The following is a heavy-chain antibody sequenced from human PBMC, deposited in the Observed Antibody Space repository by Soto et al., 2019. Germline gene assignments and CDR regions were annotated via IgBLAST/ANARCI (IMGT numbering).Heavy chain of an antibody. CDR3: ARTEYYDFWSGYYTYPGHFDY. CDR2: ISAYNGNT. V-gene: IGHV1-18*04. J-gene: IGHJ4*02. D-gene: IGHD3-3*01. CDR1: GYTFTSYG. Sequence: ASVKVSCKASGYTFTSYGISWLRQAPGQGLEWMGWISAYNGNTNYAQKLQGRVNMTTDTSTSTAYMELRSLRSDDTAVYYCARTEYYDFWSGYYTYPGHFDYWGQGTLVTVSS.